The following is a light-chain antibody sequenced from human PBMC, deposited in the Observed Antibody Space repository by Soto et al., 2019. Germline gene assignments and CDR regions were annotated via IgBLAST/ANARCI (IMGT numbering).Light chain of an antibody. V-gene: IGLV2-14*01. CDR2: EVS. J-gene: IGLJ2*01. Sequence: QSVLTQPASVSGSPGQSITISCTGTSSDVGAYNYVSWYQQHPGKAPKLMIYEVSHRPSGVSDRFSGSQSGNTASLTISGLQAEDEADYYCSSYTTSSTLVFGGGTKLTVL. CDR1: SSDVGAYNY. CDR3: SSYTTSSTLV.